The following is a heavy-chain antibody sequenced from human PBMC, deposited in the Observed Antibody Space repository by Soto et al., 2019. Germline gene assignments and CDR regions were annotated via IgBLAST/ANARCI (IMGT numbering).Heavy chain of an antibody. Sequence: QLQLQESGPGLVKPSETLSLTCTVSGGSISSSSYYWGWIRKHPGQGLEWIGSIYYSGSTYYHPSRKCRVTISVDPSKNQFPLKRSSVTAADTAVHYCARSQRKYSSDGGYWGPGTLVTVSS. CDR1: GGSISSSSYY. V-gene: IGHV4-39*01. CDR2: IYYSGST. D-gene: IGHD6-25*01. CDR3: ARSQRKYSSDGGY. J-gene: IGHJ4*02.